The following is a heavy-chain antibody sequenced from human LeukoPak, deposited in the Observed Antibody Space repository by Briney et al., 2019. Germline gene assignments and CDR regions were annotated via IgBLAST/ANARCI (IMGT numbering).Heavy chain of an antibody. CDR3: ARETYDILTGYYKLSWFDP. Sequence: ASVKVSCKASGYTFTSYGISWVRQAPGQGLEWMGWISAYNGNTNYAQKLQGRVTMTTDTSTSTAYMELRSLRSDDTAVYYCARETYDILTGYYKLSWFDPWGQGTLVTVS. CDR2: ISAYNGNT. D-gene: IGHD3-9*01. CDR1: GYTFTSYG. V-gene: IGHV1-18*01. J-gene: IGHJ5*02.